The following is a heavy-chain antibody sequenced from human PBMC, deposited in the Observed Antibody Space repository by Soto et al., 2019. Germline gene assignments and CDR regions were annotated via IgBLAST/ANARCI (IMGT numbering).Heavy chain of an antibody. CDR3: ARASRYYSLTTLTDY. Sequence: GGSLRLSCAASGFTFSSYAMHWVRQAPGKWLEWVAVISYDGSNKYYADSVKGRFTISRDNSKNTLYLQMNSLRAEDTAVYYCARASRYYSLTTLTDYWGQGXLVTV. CDR1: GFTFSSYA. D-gene: IGHD4-4*01. J-gene: IGHJ4*02. CDR2: ISYDGSNK. V-gene: IGHV3-30-3*01.